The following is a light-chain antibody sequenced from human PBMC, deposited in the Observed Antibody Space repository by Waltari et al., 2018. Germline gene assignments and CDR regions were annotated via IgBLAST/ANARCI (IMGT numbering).Light chain of an antibody. CDR2: GAS. CDR1: QSLLHTNNKNY. Sequence: DIVVTQSPDSLAVSLGERATINCKSSQSLLHTNNKNYLAWYQLRPGQPPKLLIYGASTRESGVPGRFSGSGSGTDFTLTISGLQAEDVAVYYCQQYYSTPNTFGQGTKLEIK. J-gene: IGKJ2*01. CDR3: QQYYSTPNT. V-gene: IGKV4-1*01.